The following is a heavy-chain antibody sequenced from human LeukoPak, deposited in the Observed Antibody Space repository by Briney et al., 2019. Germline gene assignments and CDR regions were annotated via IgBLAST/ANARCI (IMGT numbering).Heavy chain of an antibody. CDR3: ASGLNTVTVPFDY. Sequence: GSLRLSCAASGFTFSDYYMNWIRQDPGKGLEWISYISSSGSTIYYADSVKGRFTISRDNAKNSLYLQMNSLRAEDTAVYYCASGLNTVTVPFDYWGQGTLVTVSS. D-gene: IGHD4-17*01. CDR1: GFTFSDYY. V-gene: IGHV3-11*01. CDR2: ISSSGSTI. J-gene: IGHJ4*02.